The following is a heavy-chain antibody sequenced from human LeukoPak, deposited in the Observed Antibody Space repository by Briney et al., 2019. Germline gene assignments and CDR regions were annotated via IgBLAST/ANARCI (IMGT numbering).Heavy chain of an antibody. CDR1: GYTFSDYY. V-gene: IGHV1-2*02. D-gene: IGHD2-15*01. CDR3: ARAAPAGYYYFMDV. J-gene: IGHJ6*03. Sequence: VASVKVSCKASGYTFSDYYTHWVRQAPGQGLEWMGWINPKSGDLNYAQKFQGGVTMTRDTSSKTVYVELSRLRSDDTAVYFCARAAPAGYYYFMDVWGKGTTVTVSS. CDR2: INPKSGDL.